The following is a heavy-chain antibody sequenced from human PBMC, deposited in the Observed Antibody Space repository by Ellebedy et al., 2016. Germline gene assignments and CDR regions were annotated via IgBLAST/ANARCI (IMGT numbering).Heavy chain of an antibody. CDR2: IYYSGST. CDR1: GGSISSSSYY. CDR3: ARHPRYDILTGYYSTLDY. J-gene: IGHJ4*02. V-gene: IGHV4-39*01. D-gene: IGHD3-9*01. Sequence: SETLSLXXTVSGGSISSSSYYWGWIRQPPGKGLEWIGSIYYSGSTYYNPSLKSRVTISVDTSKNQFSLKLSSVTAADTAVYYCARHPRYDILTGYYSTLDYWGQGTLVTVSS.